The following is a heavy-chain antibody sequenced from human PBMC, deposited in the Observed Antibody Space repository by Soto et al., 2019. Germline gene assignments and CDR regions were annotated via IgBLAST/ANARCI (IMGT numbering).Heavy chain of an antibody. CDR1: GFTFSDNW. V-gene: IGHV3-7*05. CDR3: ATSMGRGGNDY. CDR2: IKTDGSEK. Sequence: EVQLVESGGGLVQPGGSLRLSCAASGFTFSDNWMSWVRQAPGKGLECVANIKTDGSEKYYVDPVKGRFTISRDNAKNSLYLQMNSLRAEDTAVYYCATSMGRGGNDYWGLGTLVAVSS. D-gene: IGHD3-10*01. J-gene: IGHJ4*02.